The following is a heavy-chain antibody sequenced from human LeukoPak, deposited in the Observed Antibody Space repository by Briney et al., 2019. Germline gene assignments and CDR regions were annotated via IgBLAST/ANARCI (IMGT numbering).Heavy chain of an antibody. CDR1: GFTFSDYW. J-gene: IGHJ6*03. D-gene: IGHD1-1*01. CDR3: ARVRYVPLYYYYMDV. V-gene: IGHV3-7*01. CDR2: LKQDGSEK. Sequence: PGGSLRLSCAASGFTFSDYWMHWVRQAPGKGLEWVANLKQDGSEKYYVDSVKGRFTISRDNAKNSLYLQMNSLRAEDTAVYYCARVRYVPLYYYYMDVWGKGTTVTVSS.